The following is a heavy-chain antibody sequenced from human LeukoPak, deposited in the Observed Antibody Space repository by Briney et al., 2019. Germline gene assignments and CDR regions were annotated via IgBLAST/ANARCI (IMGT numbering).Heavy chain of an antibody. J-gene: IGHJ4*02. CDR1: GFTFSSYA. D-gene: IGHD3-9*01. V-gene: IGHV3-23*01. CDR3: ARLRYFDWSQDY. Sequence: PGGSLRLSCAASGFTFSSYAMSWVRQAPGKGLEWVSAISGSGGSTYYADSVKGRFTISRDNSKNTLYLQMNSLRAEDTAVYYCARLRYFDWSQDYWGQGTLVTVSS. CDR2: ISGSGGST.